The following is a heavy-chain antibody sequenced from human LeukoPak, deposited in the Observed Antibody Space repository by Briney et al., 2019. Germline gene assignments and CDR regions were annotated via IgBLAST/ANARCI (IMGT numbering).Heavy chain of an antibody. D-gene: IGHD3-9*01. CDR2: IYPGDSDT. Sequence: GESLKISCKGSGYSFTSYWIGWVRQMPGKGLEWMGIIYPGDSDTRYGPSFQGQATISADKSISTAYLQWSSLKASDTAMYYCARHPPDILTGYYLYFDYWGQGTLVTVSS. J-gene: IGHJ4*02. CDR1: GYSFTSYW. V-gene: IGHV5-51*01. CDR3: ARHPPDILTGYYLYFDY.